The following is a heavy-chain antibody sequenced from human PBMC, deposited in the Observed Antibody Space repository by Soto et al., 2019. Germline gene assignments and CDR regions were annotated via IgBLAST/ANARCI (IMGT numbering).Heavy chain of an antibody. D-gene: IGHD3-10*01. V-gene: IGHV5-51*01. Sequence: GASLKISCKGSGYSFTSYWLGWGRQMPGKGLAWMGMIDPGDSYTRYSPSCQGQVTISADKSISTAYLQWCSLKASDTAMYYCASGVMVRGVISWFDPWGQGTLVTSPQ. CDR2: IDPGDSYT. J-gene: IGHJ5*02. CDR1: GYSFTSYW. CDR3: ASGVMVRGVISWFDP.